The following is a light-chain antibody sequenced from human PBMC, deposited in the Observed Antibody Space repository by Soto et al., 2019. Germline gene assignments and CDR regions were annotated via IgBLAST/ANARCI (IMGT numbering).Light chain of an antibody. CDR3: QTWGTGEV. Sequence: QTVVTQSPSASASLGASVKLTCTLSSGHSSYAIAWHQQQPEKGPRYLMKLNSDGSHSKGDGIPDRFSGSSSGAERYLTISSLQSEDEADYYCQTWGTGEVFGGGTKVTVL. J-gene: IGLJ3*02. CDR1: SGHSSYA. V-gene: IGLV4-69*01. CDR2: LNSDGSH.